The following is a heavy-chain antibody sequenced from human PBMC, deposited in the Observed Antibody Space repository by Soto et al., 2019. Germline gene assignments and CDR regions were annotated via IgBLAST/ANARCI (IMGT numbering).Heavy chain of an antibody. D-gene: IGHD3-3*01. CDR3: AKSSGLRGLYVTALTIFGVDLPRKQIDTDYYYGMDV. CDR2: ISGSGGST. CDR1: GFTFSSYA. Sequence: GGSLRLSCAASGFTFSSYAMSWVRQAPGKGLEWVSAISGSGGSTYYADSVKGRFTISRDNSKNTLYLQMNSLRAEDMAVYYCAKSSGLRGLYVTALTIFGVDLPRKQIDTDYYYGMDVWGQGTTVTVSS. J-gene: IGHJ6*02. V-gene: IGHV3-23*01.